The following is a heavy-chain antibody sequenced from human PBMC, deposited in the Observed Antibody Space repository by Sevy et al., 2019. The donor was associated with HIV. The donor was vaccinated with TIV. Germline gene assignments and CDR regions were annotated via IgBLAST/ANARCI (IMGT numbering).Heavy chain of an antibody. D-gene: IGHD3-3*02. CDR2: IYPADSDT. J-gene: IGHJ4*02. V-gene: IGHV5-51*01. Sequence: GESLKISCEVSGYIFTNYWIGWVRQTPGKGLEWVGTIYPADSDTRYNPSFEGRVTISADMSVATADLQWSSLEASDSATYYCVRHRPLTANILHGYLDYWGQGTLVTVSS. CDR3: VRHRPLTANILHGYLDY. CDR1: GYIFTNYW.